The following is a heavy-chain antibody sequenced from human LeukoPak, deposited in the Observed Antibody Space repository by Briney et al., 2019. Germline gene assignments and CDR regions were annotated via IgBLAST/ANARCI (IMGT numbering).Heavy chain of an antibody. J-gene: IGHJ3*02. CDR2: IFYSGST. Sequence: SETLSLTCTVSGGSISSYYWSWIRQPPGKGLEWIGNIFYSGSTYYSPSLKSRVTISLGTFRNQFSLKLNSVTAADTAVYYCAKSNGYGLVDIWGQGTMVTVSS. V-gene: IGHV4-59*12. D-gene: IGHD3-10*01. CDR1: GGSISSYY. CDR3: AKSNGYGLVDI.